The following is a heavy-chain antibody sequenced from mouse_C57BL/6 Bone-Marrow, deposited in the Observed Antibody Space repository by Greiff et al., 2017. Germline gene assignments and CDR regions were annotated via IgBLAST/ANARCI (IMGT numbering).Heavy chain of an antibody. J-gene: IGHJ2*01. D-gene: IGHD2-3*01. CDR3: TTHDGYSYYFDY. V-gene: IGHV14-4*01. CDR1: GFNIKDDY. CDR2: IDPANGDT. Sequence: VQLKQSGAELVRPGASVKLSCTASGFNIKDDYMHWVKQRPEQGLEWIGWIDPANGDTEYASKFQGKATITADTSSNTAYLQLSSLTAEDTAVYFCTTHDGYSYYFDYWGQGTTLTVSS.